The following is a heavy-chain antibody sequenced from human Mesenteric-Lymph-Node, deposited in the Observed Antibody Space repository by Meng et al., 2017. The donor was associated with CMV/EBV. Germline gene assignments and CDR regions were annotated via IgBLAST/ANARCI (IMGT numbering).Heavy chain of an antibody. J-gene: IGHJ5*02. CDR3: ATGYCTDGVCHFDH. CDR2: INTNTGIP. CDR1: GSNFTRYA. Sequence: HVQRVKSGLGLMKLGDSVKVSCKASGSNFTRYALNWVRQAPSQGLDWMGWINTNTGIPRYGKGSTGRFVISSENSVSTAYLQINGLKAEDTAVYYCATGYCTDGVCHFDHWGQGTLVTVSS. D-gene: IGHD2-8*01. V-gene: IGHV7-4-1*02.